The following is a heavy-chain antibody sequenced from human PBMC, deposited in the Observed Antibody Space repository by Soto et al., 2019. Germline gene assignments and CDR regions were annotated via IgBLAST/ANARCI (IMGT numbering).Heavy chain of an antibody. D-gene: IGHD4-4*01. CDR1: GFTFSSYS. CDR3: ARNLGPTDYYFVMDV. J-gene: IGHJ6*02. Sequence: EVQLVESGGGLVKPGGSLRLSCPVSGFTFSSYSMNWVRQAPGKGLEWVSSISSSSSYIYYADSVKGRLTISRDNAKNSLYLQMNSLRAEDTAVYYCARNLGPTDYYFVMDVWGQGTTVTVSS. V-gene: IGHV3-21*06. CDR2: ISSSSSYI.